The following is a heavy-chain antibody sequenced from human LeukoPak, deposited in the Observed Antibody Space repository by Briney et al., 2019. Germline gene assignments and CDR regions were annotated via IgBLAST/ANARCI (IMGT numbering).Heavy chain of an antibody. CDR3: AKEDGVRSLYNKYYLDY. V-gene: IGHV3-23*01. Sequence: GGSLRLSCAASGFTFSDYGMNWVRLAPGKGLEWVSAISYSGGSTSHADSVKGRFTISRDNSKNTLYLQMNSLRAEDTAVYYCAKEDGVRSLYNKYYLDYWGQGTLVTVSS. D-gene: IGHD3-10*01. J-gene: IGHJ4*02. CDR2: ISYSGGST. CDR1: GFTFSDYG.